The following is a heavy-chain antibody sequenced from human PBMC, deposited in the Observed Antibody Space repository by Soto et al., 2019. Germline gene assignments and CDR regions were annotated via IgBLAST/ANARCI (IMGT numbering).Heavy chain of an antibody. D-gene: IGHD2-21*02. Sequence: GESLKISCKASGFNVNSDYMNWVRQTPGKGLEWVASIYSGETTYYADSVRGRFTISSDKSKNTLYFQLSSLRIEDTAVYYCTRDGRGLGRLSLFEYWGQGVLVTVSS. J-gene: IGHJ4*02. CDR1: GFNVNSDY. CDR3: TRDGRGLGRLSLFEY. CDR2: IYSGETT. V-gene: IGHV3-53*01.